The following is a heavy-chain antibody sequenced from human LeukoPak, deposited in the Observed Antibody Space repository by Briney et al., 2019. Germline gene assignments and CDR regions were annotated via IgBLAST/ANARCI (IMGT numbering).Heavy chain of an antibody. CDR3: ARHLRNSFFDY. D-gene: IGHD2/OR15-2a*01. CDR1: GGSLSNYY. Sequence: PSETLSLTCTVSGGSLSNYYWSWIRQPPGKGLEWIGYIYYSGSTSYYPSLESRVTISVDTSKTQFSLKLSSVTAADTAVYYCARHLRNSFFDYWGQGTLVTVSP. CDR2: IYYSGST. J-gene: IGHJ4*02. V-gene: IGHV4-59*08.